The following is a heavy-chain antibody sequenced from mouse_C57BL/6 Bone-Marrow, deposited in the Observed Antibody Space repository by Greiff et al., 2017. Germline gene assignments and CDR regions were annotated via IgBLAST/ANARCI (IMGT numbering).Heavy chain of an antibody. CDR2: INPYNGGT. V-gene: IGHV1-19*01. CDR1: GYTFTDYY. CDR3: ARSGDYERDAMDY. J-gene: IGHJ4*01. D-gene: IGHD2-4*01. Sequence: EVQLQQSGPVLVKPGASVKMSCKASGYTFTDYYMNWVKQSHGKSLEWIGVINPYNGGTSYNQKFKGKATLTADKSSSTAYMELRSLTSEDSAVXFCARSGDYERDAMDYWGQGTSVTVSS.